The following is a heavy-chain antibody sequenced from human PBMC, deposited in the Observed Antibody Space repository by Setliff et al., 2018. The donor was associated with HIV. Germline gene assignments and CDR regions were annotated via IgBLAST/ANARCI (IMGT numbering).Heavy chain of an antibody. CDR1: GYSFARYG. Sequence: GASVKVSCKASGYSFARYGLSWVRQAPGQGLEWMGWISGFNGNTKYARSFQDRVAMTTETATSTAYMEMRSLRSDDTAVYFCARVPYRSAWFSGGHDAFDIWGQGTMVTVS. D-gene: IGHD6-19*01. V-gene: IGHV1-18*01. CDR2: ISGFNGNT. J-gene: IGHJ3*02. CDR3: ARVPYRSAWFSGGHDAFDI.